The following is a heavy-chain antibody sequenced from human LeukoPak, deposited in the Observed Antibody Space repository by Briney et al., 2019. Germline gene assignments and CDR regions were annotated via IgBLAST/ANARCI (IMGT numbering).Heavy chain of an antibody. V-gene: IGHV3-23*01. Sequence: GGSLRLSCAASGFPFSTNDMTWVRQAPGKGLEWVSAISGSASGGTTYGDSVKGRFTISRDNSESTLYLQMNSLRVEDTAVYYCAANFDFWGQGTLVSVSS. CDR1: GFPFSTND. CDR2: ISGSASGGT. CDR3: AANFDF. J-gene: IGHJ4*02.